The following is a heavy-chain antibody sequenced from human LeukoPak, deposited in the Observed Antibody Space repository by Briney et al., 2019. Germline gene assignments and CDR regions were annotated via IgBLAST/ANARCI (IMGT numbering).Heavy chain of an antibody. CDR3: AKDLAFGRARIS. CDR2: ISGSGGST. CDR1: GFTFSRYA. J-gene: IGHJ5*02. D-gene: IGHD3/OR15-3a*01. Sequence: PGTSLRLSCAASGFTFSRYAMHWVRQAPGKGLEWVSAISGSGGSTYYADSVKGRFTISRDNSKNTLYLQMNSLRAEDTAVYYCAKDLAFGRARISWGQGTLVTVSS. V-gene: IGHV3-23*01.